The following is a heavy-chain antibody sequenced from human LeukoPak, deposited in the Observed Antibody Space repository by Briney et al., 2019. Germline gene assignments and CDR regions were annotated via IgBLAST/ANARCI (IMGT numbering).Heavy chain of an antibody. V-gene: IGHV1-69*13. CDR3: AREIVVVPAAMRFSDTNWFDP. D-gene: IGHD2-2*01. J-gene: IGHJ5*02. Sequence: SVKVSCKASGGTFSSYAISWVRQAPGQGLEWMGGIIPIFGTANYAQKFQGRVTITADESTSTAYMELSSLRSEDTAVYYCAREIVVVPAAMRFSDTNWFDPWGQGTLFTVSS. CDR2: IIPIFGTA. CDR1: GGTFSSYA.